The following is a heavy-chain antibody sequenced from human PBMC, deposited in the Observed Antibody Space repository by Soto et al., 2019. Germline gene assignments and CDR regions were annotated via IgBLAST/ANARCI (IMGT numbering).Heavy chain of an antibody. CDR3: ARSHYYVSGEFDY. J-gene: IGHJ4*02. CDR2: IFYSGIT. D-gene: IGHD3-22*01. V-gene: IGHV4-59*01. CDR1: GGSISNYY. Sequence: QVQLQESGPGLVKPSETLSLTCTVSGGSISNYYWSWIRQPPGKGLEWIGHIFYSGITSYNPSLKSRVSISVDTSNNQFSLKLTSVNAADAAMYYCARSHYYVSGEFDYWGQGTLVTVSS.